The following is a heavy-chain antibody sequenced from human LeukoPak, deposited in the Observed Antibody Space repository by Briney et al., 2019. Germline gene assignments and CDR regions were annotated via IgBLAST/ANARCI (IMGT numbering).Heavy chain of an antibody. D-gene: IGHD5-24*01. CDR3: ARATDLEMATTYFDY. J-gene: IGHJ4*02. CDR1: GGSISSYY. CDR2: IYYSGST. Sequence: SETLSLTCTVSGGSISSYYWSWIRQPPGKGLEWIGYIYYSGSTNYNPTLKSRVTISVDTSKNQFSLKLSSVTAADTAVYYCARATDLEMATTYFDYWGQGTLVTVSS. V-gene: IGHV4-59*01.